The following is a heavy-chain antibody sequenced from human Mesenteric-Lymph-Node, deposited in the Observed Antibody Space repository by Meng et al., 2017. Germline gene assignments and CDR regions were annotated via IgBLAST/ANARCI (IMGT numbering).Heavy chain of an antibody. CDR1: GGSVNSGSYY. Sequence: SETLSLTCTVSGGSVNSGSYYWTWIRQPPGKGLEWIVHIYYNGFTKYNPSLKSRGTISVDTSKNQFSLKLSSVTAADTAVYYCARVTGDYGDYWFNPWGQGTVVTVSS. CDR2: IYYNGFT. J-gene: IGHJ5*02. V-gene: IGHV4-61*01. D-gene: IGHD4-17*01. CDR3: ARVTGDYGDYWFNP.